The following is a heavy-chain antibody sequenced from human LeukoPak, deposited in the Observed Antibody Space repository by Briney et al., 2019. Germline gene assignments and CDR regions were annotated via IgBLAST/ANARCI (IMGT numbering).Heavy chain of an antibody. CDR3: ARAINSSGDFDY. CDR1: RFTFSIYT. Sequence: GGSLRLSCVASRFTFSIYTMNWLRQAPGKGLEWVSYISSSSSSIYYADSVKGRFTISRDNAKNSLYLQMNSLRAEDTAVYYCARAINSSGDFDYWGQGTLVTVSS. V-gene: IGHV3-48*01. D-gene: IGHD6-6*01. J-gene: IGHJ4*02. CDR2: ISSSSSSI.